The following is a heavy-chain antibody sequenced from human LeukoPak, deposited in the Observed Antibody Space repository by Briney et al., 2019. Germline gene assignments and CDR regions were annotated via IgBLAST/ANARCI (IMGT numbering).Heavy chain of an antibody. CDR1: GFTFSSYA. J-gene: IGHJ4*02. CDR2: ISYEGSNK. CDR3: ARVRQMYATYYFDY. V-gene: IGHV3-30*04. Sequence: PGGSLRLSCAASGFTFSSYAMHWVRQAPGKGLEWVAVISYEGSNKYYADSVKGRFTISRDNSKNTLYLQMNSLRAEDTAVYYCARVRQMYATYYFDYWGQGTLVTVSS. D-gene: IGHD2-8*01.